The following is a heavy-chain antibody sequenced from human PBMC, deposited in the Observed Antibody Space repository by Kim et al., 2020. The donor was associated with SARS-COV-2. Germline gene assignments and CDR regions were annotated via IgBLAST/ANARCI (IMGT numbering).Heavy chain of an antibody. Sequence: ASVKVSCKASGYTFTSYGISWVRQAPGQGLEWMGWIIAYNGNTNYAQKLQGRVTMTTDTSTSTAYMELRSLRSDHTAVYYCARSYDYVWGSYRSGAFDIWGQGTMVTVSS. J-gene: IGHJ3*02. CDR3: ARSYDYVWGSYRSGAFDI. CDR2: IIAYNGNT. CDR1: GYTFTSYG. D-gene: IGHD3-16*02. V-gene: IGHV1-18*01.